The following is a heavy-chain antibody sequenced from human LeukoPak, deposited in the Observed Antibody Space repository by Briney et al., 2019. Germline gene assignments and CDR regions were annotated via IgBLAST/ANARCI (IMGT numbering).Heavy chain of an antibody. D-gene: IGHD3-3*01. V-gene: IGHV4-30-2*01. J-gene: IGHJ5*02. Sequence: SQTLSLTCAVSGGSISSGGYSWSWIRQPPGKGLEWIGYIYHSGSIYYNPSLKSRVTISVDRSKNQFSLKLSSVTAADMAVYYCASSLRFLEWSKFDPWGQGTLVTVSS. CDR2: IYHSGSI. CDR3: ASSLRFLEWSKFDP. CDR1: GGSISSGGYS.